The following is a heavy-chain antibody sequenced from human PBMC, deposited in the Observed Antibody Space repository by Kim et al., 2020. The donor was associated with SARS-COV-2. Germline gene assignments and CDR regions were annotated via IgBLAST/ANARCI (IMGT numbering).Heavy chain of an antibody. J-gene: IGHJ4*02. CDR2: ISGGGGGK. Sequence: GGSLRLSCAASGFSFSSYAINWVRQAPGGGLEWVSGISGGGGGKYYADSVQGRYTISKDTSKNTVYLRMNSLRAEDTGTYYCAKGSLGNSLSPFDSWGQG. V-gene: IGHV3-23*01. CDR3: AKGSLGNSLSPFDS. CDR1: GFSFSSYA. D-gene: IGHD1-26*01.